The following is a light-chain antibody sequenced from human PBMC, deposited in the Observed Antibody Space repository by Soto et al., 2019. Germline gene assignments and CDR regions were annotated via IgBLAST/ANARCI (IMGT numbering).Light chain of an antibody. CDR2: SNN. CDR3: AAWDDRLSDYV. V-gene: IGLV1-44*01. Sequence: QSVLTQPPSASGTPGQRVTISCSGSGSNIGTTTVNWYQHLPGTAPKLLIYSNNQWPSGVPDRFSGSKSGTSASLAISGLQSDDEAHYYCAAWDDRLSDYVFGTGTKVTVL. CDR1: GSNIGTTT. J-gene: IGLJ1*01.